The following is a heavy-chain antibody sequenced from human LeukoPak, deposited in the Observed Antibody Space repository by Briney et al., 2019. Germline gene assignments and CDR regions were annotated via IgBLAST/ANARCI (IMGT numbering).Heavy chain of an antibody. J-gene: IGHJ6*02. CDR1: GFIFSIYS. Sequence: PGGSLRLSCAASGFIFSIYSINWVRQAPGKGLEWVSYISSSASAIYYADSVKGRFTISRDNAKNSLYLQMNSLRAEDTAVYYCARSRRSGSYYYGMDVWGQGTTVTVSS. CDR3: ARSRRSGSYYYGMDV. V-gene: IGHV3-48*04. CDR2: ISSSASAI. D-gene: IGHD3-10*01.